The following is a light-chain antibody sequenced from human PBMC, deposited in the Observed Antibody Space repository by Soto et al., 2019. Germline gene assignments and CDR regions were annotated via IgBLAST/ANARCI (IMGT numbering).Light chain of an antibody. J-gene: IGKJ5*01. CDR2: DAY. Sequence: EVVLTQSPVALSLSPGERATLSCRSSQSFRGLLAWYQQKPGQAPRLLIYDAYNRATGIPPRFSGSGSGTYFTLTISILEPEDSAVYYCQQRHKWPITFGQGTRREIK. CDR3: QQRHKWPIT. CDR1: QSFRGL. V-gene: IGKV3-11*01.